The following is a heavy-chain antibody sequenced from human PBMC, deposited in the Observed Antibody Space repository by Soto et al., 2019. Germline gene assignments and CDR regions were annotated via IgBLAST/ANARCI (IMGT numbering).Heavy chain of an antibody. D-gene: IGHD2-21*02. V-gene: IGHV1-18*01. Sequence: VASVKVSCKASGYTFTSYGISWVRQAPGQGLEWMGWISAYNGNTNYAQKIQGRVTMTTDTSTSTAYMELRSLRSDDTAVYYCARDLLAKCGGDCYTDYWGQGTLVTVSS. CDR1: GYTFTSYG. J-gene: IGHJ4*02. CDR2: ISAYNGNT. CDR3: ARDLLAKCGGDCYTDY.